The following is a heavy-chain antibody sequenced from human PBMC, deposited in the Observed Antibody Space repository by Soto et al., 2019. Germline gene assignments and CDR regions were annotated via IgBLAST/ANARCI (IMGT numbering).Heavy chain of an antibody. CDR2: IYYSGTT. CDR1: GASISTYY. CDR3: ARFTGTTPAYIFDY. D-gene: IGHD1-7*01. J-gene: IGHJ4*01. Sequence: SETLSLTCNISGASISTYYWSWIRQPPGKGLEWIGYIYYSGTTSYNPSLRSRVTISADGSKNQFSLKLSSVTAADTAVYYCARFTGTTPAYIFDYWGQGILVPSPQ. V-gene: IGHV4-59*01.